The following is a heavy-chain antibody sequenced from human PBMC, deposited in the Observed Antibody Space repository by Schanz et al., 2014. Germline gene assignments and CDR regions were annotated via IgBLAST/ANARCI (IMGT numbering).Heavy chain of an antibody. CDR3: ARDRLECGAECYSVEVFEI. CDR1: GGTFSSFG. Sequence: VQLEQSGAEVKKPGSSVKVSCKASGGTFSSFGINWVRQAPGQGLEWMGRIIPSLGLAKYEQKIQDKVTITADTSTTTAYMELSGLRAEDTAVYYCARDRLECGAECYSVEVFEIWGQGTLVIVSS. CDR2: IIPSLGLA. V-gene: IGHV1-69*04. D-gene: IGHD2-21*01. J-gene: IGHJ4*02.